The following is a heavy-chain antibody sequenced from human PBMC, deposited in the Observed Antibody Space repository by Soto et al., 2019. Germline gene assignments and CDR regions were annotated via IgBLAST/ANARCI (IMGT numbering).Heavy chain of an antibody. CDR2: ISGSGRTT. V-gene: IGHV3-23*01. D-gene: IGHD6-19*01. CDR3: ARGPVAGTFDY. Sequence: GGSLRLSCAASGITVYNNYMSWVRQAPGKGLEWVSFISGSGRTTYYADSVKGRFTVSRDNSKNTMYLQMNSLRAEDTAVYYCARGPVAGTFDYWGQGTLVTVSS. J-gene: IGHJ4*02. CDR1: GITVYNNY.